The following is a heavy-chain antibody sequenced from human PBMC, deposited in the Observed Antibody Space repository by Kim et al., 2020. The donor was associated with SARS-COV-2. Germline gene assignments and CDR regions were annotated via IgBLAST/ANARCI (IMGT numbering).Heavy chain of an antibody. D-gene: IGHD5-12*01. CDR3: ARSGLPSGFDY. CDR2: I. J-gene: IGHJ4*02. Sequence: IYRADSVKARFPITRANPKNSLYLQMNTLRAEDTAVYYCARSGLPSGFDYWGQGTLVTVSS. V-gene: IGHV3-21*01.